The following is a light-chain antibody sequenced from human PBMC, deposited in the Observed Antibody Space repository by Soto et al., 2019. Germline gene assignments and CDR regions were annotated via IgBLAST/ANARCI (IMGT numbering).Light chain of an antibody. J-gene: IGLJ1*01. CDR1: SSDVGGYNY. V-gene: IGLV2-8*01. Sequence: QSALTQPPSASGSLGQSVTISCTGTSSDVGGYNYVSWYQQHPGKAPKLMISEVSKRPSGVPDRFSGSKSGNAASLTVSGLQAEDEADYDCSSYAGNNKYVFGAGTKLTVL. CDR3: SSYAGNNKYV. CDR2: EVS.